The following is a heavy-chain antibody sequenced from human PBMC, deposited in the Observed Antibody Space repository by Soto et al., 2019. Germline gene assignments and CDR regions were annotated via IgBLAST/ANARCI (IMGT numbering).Heavy chain of an antibody. Sequence: PSETLSLTCAVNAESFSGYFWSCIRQTPGKGLEWIGEINQSGNTNYNPSLKSRVAISEDTSKNQFSLKLNSVTAADTAVYYCARGIYSTLSFFDYWGQGTLVTVSS. J-gene: IGHJ4*02. D-gene: IGHD6-6*01. CDR1: AESFSGYF. CDR2: INQSGNT. V-gene: IGHV4-34*01. CDR3: ARGIYSTLSFFDY.